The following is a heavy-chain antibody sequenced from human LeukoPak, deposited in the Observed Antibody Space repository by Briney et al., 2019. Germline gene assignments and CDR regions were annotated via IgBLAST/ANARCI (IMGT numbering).Heavy chain of an antibody. J-gene: IGHJ4*02. V-gene: IGHV3-48*03. CDR1: GFTLSSYE. CDR3: AKDTMFYDILTGYPHFDY. Sequence: GGSLRLSCAASGFTLSSYEMNWVRLAPGKGLEWISYISRTGNSIYYADSVKGRFTISRDSAKNSLYLQMNSLRAEDTAVYYCAKDTMFYDILTGYPHFDYWGQGTLVTVSS. D-gene: IGHD3-9*01. CDR2: ISRTGNSI.